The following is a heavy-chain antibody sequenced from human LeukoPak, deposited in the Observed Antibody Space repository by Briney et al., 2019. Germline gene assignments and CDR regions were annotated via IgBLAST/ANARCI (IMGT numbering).Heavy chain of an antibody. V-gene: IGHV4-59*08. CDR3: ARRVDFDY. D-gene: IGHD5-12*01. J-gene: IGHJ4*02. CDR2: IYYSGST. Sequence: PGGSLRLSCAASEFTFSNYAMNWVRQAPGKGLEWIGYIYYSGSTNYNPSLKSRVTISVDTSKNQFSLKLSSVTAADTAVYYCARRVDFDYWGQGTLVTVSS. CDR1: EFTFSNYA.